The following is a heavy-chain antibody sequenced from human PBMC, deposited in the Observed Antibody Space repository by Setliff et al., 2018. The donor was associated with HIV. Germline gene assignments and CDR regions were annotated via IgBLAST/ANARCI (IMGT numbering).Heavy chain of an antibody. CDR1: GYTFTNYG. J-gene: IGHJ1*01. Sequence: ASVKVSCKASGYTFTNYGFSWVRQAPGQGLEWMGWISAYNGNTNYAQKLQGRVTMTTDTSTNTAYMELRSLRSDDTAVYYCARDSPYYFDSSGYYNEYLHHWGQGTLVTVSS. CDR3: ARDSPYYFDSSGYYNEYLHH. V-gene: IGHV1-18*01. CDR2: ISAYNGNT. D-gene: IGHD3-22*01.